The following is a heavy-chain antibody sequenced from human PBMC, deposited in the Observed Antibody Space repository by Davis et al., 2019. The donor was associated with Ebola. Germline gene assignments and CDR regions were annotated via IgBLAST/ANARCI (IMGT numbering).Heavy chain of an antibody. V-gene: IGHV4-61*01. CDR3: ARDFSPY. J-gene: IGHJ4*02. CDR1: GGSVSSGSYY. Sequence: GSLRLSCTVSGGSVSSGSYYWSWIRQPPGKGLEWIGYIYYSGSTNYNPSLKSRVTISVDTSKNQFSLKLSSVTAADTAVYYCARDFSPYWGQGTLVTVSS. D-gene: IGHD2/OR15-2a*01. CDR2: IYYSGST.